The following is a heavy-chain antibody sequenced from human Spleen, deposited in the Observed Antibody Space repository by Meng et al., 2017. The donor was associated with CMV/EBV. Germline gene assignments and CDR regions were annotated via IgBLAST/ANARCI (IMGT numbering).Heavy chain of an antibody. J-gene: IGHJ4*02. CDR3: ARDLWSSRSYPDTSDY. Sequence: SETLSLTCTVSGGSISSGGYYWSWIRQHPGKGLEWIGYIYYSGSTYYNPSLKSRVTISVDTSKNQFSLKLSSVTAADTAVYYCARDLWSSRSYPDTSDYWGQGTLVTVSS. CDR1: GGSISSGGYY. V-gene: IGHV4-31*03. CDR2: IYYSGST. D-gene: IGHD1-26*01.